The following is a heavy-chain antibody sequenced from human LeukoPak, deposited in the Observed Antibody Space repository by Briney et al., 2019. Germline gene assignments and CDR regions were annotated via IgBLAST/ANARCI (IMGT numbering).Heavy chain of an antibody. Sequence: PGGPLRLSCAASGFTLSSYAMSWVRQAPGKGLEWVSYISSSGSTIYYADSVKGRFTISRDNAKNSLYLQMNSLRAEDTAVYYCARGTYDFWSGYPDSFDYWGQGTLVTVSS. J-gene: IGHJ4*02. V-gene: IGHV3-48*04. CDR3: ARGTYDFWSGYPDSFDY. CDR1: GFTLSSYA. CDR2: ISSSGSTI. D-gene: IGHD3-3*01.